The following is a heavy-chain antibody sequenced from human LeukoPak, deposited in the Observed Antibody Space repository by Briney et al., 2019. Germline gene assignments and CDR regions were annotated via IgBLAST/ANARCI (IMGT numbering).Heavy chain of an antibody. D-gene: IGHD2-21*01. CDR1: GYSFTDYY. CDR3: ARADRLHGGPYLIGP. J-gene: IGHJ5*02. V-gene: IGHV1-2*02. Sequence: ASVKVSCKTSGYSFTDYYMHWVRQAPGQGLEWMGWINPNSGGTSSAQKFQGRVTMTRGTSTTTVYMEVSWLTSDDTAIYYCARADRLHGGPYLIGPWGQGTLVTVSS. CDR2: INPNSGGT.